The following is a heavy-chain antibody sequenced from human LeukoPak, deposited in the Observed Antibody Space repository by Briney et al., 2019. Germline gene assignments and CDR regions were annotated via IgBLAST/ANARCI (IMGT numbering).Heavy chain of an antibody. CDR1: GFTFDDYA. D-gene: IGHD3-10*01. CDR2: ISWNSGSI. Sequence: GRSLRLSCAASGFTFDDYAMHWVRQAPGKGLEWVSGISWNSGSIGYADSVKGRFTISRDNAKNSLYLQMNSLRAEDTALYYCAKAVWLTTVRGHFDYWGQGTLVTVSS. V-gene: IGHV3-9*01. J-gene: IGHJ4*02. CDR3: AKAVWLTTVRGHFDY.